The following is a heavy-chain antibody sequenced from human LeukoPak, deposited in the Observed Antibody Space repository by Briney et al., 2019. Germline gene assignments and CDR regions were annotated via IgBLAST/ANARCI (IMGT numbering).Heavy chain of an antibody. V-gene: IGHV4-39*07. CDR2: INHSGST. CDR1: GGSISSGGYY. D-gene: IGHD3-3*01. Sequence: SETLSLTCTVSGGSISSGGYYWSWIRQPPGKGLEWIGEINHSGSTNYYPSLKSRVTISVDTSKNQFSLKLSSVTAADTAVYYCARSVWSRAFDIWGQGTMVTVSS. CDR3: ARSVWSRAFDI. J-gene: IGHJ3*02.